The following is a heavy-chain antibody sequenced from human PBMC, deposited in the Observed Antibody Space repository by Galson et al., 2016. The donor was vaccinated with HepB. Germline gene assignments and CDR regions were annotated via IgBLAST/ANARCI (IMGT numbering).Heavy chain of an antibody. CDR3: ARAYGDYAYTDH. J-gene: IGHJ4*02. CDR1: GFSFSSYG. CDR2: VSFHGSLQ. Sequence: SLRLSCAASGFSFSSYGIHWVRQAPGKGLEWVAVVSFHGSLQFYTDSVKGRFTVSRDNSKDTVYLQMSSLRAEDTAVYYCARAYGDYAYTDHWGQGTQVIVSS. V-gene: IGHV3-30*03. D-gene: IGHD4-17*01.